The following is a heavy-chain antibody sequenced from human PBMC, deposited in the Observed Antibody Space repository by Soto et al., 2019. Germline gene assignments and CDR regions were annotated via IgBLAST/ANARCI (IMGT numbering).Heavy chain of an antibody. CDR3: ARAPGYYYYGMDF. Sequence: EVQLVESGGGLVQPGGSLRLSCAASGFTFSSYEMNWVRQAPGKGLEWVSDMSSSGSTIYYADSVKGRFTISRDNAKNSLYLQMNSVRAEDTAVYYCARAPGYYYYGMDFWGQGNTVTVSS. V-gene: IGHV3-48*03. CDR1: GFTFSSYE. CDR2: MSSSGSTI. J-gene: IGHJ6*02.